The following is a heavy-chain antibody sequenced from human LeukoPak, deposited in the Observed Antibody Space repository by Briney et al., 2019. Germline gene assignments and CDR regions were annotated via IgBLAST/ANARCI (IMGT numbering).Heavy chain of an antibody. V-gene: IGHV3-23*01. Sequence: GGSLRLSCAASGFTFSTYAMSWVRQAPGKGLEWVSAISGSGDRTYYADSVKGRFTISRDNSKNTLYLQMNSLRAEDAAIYYCAKVFKDCDVIFDIWGQGTMVTVSS. CDR1: GFTFSTYA. CDR3: AKVFKDCDVIFDI. CDR2: ISGSGDRT. D-gene: IGHD2/OR15-2a*01. J-gene: IGHJ3*02.